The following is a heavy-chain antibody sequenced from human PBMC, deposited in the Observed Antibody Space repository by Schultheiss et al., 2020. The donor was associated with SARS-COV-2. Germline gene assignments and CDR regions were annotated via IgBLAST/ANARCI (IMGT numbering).Heavy chain of an antibody. D-gene: IGHD5-12*01. CDR1: GYTFTGYY. J-gene: IGHJ4*02. CDR2: INPNSGGT. CDR3: ARVSRRGYSGYDLGY. V-gene: IGHV1-2*02. Sequence: ASVKVSCKASGYTFTGYYMHWVRQAPGQGLEWMGWINPNSGGTNYAQKFQGRVTMTRDTSISTAYMELSRLRSDDTAVYYCARVSRRGYSGYDLGYWGQGTLVTVSS.